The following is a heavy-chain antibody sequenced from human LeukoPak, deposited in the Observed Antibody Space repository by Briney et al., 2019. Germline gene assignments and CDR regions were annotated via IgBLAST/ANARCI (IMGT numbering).Heavy chain of an antibody. V-gene: IGHV4-39*07. CDR2: IYYSGST. D-gene: IGHD4-17*01. CDR1: GGSISSSSYY. CDR3: ARCPYGEEGLDY. Sequence: SETLPLTCTVSGGSISSSSYYWGWIRQPPGKGLEWIGSIYYSGSTNYNPTLKSRVTISVDTSKNQFSLKLSSVTAADTAVYYCARCPYGEEGLDYWGQGTLVTVSS. J-gene: IGHJ4*02.